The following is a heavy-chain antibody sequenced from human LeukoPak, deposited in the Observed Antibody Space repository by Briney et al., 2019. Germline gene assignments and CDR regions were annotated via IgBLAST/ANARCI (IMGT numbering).Heavy chain of an antibody. J-gene: IGHJ4*02. V-gene: IGHV1-18*01. CDR3: ARDRRILEWLFTFDY. Sequence: ASVKVSSKASGYTFTSYGISWVRQAPGQGLEWMGWISAYNGNTNYAQKLQGRVTMTTDTSTSTAYMELRSLRSDDTAVYYCARDRRILEWLFTFDYWGQGTLVTVSS. CDR1: GYTFTSYG. D-gene: IGHD3-3*01. CDR2: ISAYNGNT.